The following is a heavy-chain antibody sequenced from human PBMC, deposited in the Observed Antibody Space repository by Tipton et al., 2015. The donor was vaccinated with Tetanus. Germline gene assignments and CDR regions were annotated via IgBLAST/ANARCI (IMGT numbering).Heavy chain of an antibody. CDR2: IYDSGNT. CDR1: GDSIRGGGYY. V-gene: IGHV4-61*08. Sequence: TLSLTCTVSGDSIRGGGYYWTWIRQHPGKGLEWIGYIYDSGNTNYNPSLKSRVTISVDTSKNQFSLKLSSVTAADTAVYYCARSEQQLVRGYYYYYYMDVWGKGTTVTVSS. J-gene: IGHJ6*03. CDR3: ARSEQQLVRGYYYYYYMDV. D-gene: IGHD6-13*01.